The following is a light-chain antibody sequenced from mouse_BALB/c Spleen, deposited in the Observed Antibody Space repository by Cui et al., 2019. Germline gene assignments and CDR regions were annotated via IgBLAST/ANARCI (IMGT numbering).Light chain of an antibody. CDR3: QQYNNYPPSLT. V-gene: IGKV6-23*01. J-gene: IGKJ5*01. CDR1: QDVGIN. Sequence: DIVMTQSQKFMSTSVGDRVTLTCKASQDVGINAAWYQQKSGQSPKLLLYWASTRHTGVPDRFTGSGSGTDFILTISNVQSEDLADYWCQQYNNYPPSLTFGAGTKLELK. CDR2: WAS.